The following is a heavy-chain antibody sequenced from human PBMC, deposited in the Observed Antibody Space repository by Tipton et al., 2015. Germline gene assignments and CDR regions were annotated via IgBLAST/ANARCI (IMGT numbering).Heavy chain of an antibody. D-gene: IGHD3-3*01. V-gene: IGHV4-38-2*02. CDR3: ARDLEHGMDV. CDR1: GYSISRGYS. CDR2: VDHSGDS. J-gene: IGHJ6*02. Sequence: TLSLTYAVSGYSISRGYSWAWIRQPPGKGLEWIGSVDHSGDSYSNPSLKSRVTISLDTSKNQFSLKLTSVTAADTAVYYCARDLEHGMDVWGQGTTVTVSS.